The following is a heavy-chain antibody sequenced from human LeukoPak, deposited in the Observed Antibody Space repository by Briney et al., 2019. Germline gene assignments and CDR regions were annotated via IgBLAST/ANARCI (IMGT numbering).Heavy chain of an antibody. V-gene: IGHV4-61*01. D-gene: IGHD2-2*01. Sequence: PSETLSLTCTVSGGSVSSGSYYWSWIRQPPGKGLEWIGYIYYSGSTNYNPSLKSRVTISVDTSKNQFSLKLSSVTAADTAVYYCVRDKDIVVVPAATPRRYYYYYGMDVWGKGTTVTVSS. CDR3: VRDKDIVVVPAATPRRYYYYYGMDV. J-gene: IGHJ6*04. CDR1: GGSVSSGSYY. CDR2: IYYSGST.